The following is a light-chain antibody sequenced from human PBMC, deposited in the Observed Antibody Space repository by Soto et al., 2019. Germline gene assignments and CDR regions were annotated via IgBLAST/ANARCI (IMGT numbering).Light chain of an antibody. Sequence: EIVLTQSPATLSLSPGERATLSCRASQSVNTYLAWYQLKPGQAPRLLMYDASNRATGIPARFIGSGSGTDFTLTISRLEPEDFAVYYCQQRSNWPLTFGRGTKVEIK. J-gene: IGKJ4*01. CDR2: DAS. CDR3: QQRSNWPLT. CDR1: QSVNTY. V-gene: IGKV3-11*01.